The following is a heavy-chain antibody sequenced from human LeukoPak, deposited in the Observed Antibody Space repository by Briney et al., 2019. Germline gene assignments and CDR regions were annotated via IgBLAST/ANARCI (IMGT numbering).Heavy chain of an antibody. V-gene: IGHV3-23*01. Sequence: GGSLRLSCAASGAAFTKYGMKWVRQAAGTGLEYISGISRSGDITQYADSVKDRFNISRDNVQNTLYLQMNSLRADDTALYYCATEGFYYWGPGTQVTVSS. CDR1: GAAFTKYG. J-gene: IGHJ4*02. CDR2: ISRSGDIT. CDR3: ATEGFYY.